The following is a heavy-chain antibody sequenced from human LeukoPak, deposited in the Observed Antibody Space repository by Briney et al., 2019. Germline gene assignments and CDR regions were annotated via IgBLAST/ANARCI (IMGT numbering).Heavy chain of an antibody. V-gene: IGHV4-38-2*02. CDR2: IYHSGST. CDR1: GYSISSGYY. CDR3: ARIPTNAVPSAHNGFDI. J-gene: IGHJ3*02. D-gene: IGHD6-19*01. Sequence: SETLSLTCTVSGYSISSGYYWGWIRPPPGKGLEWIGYIYHSGSTYYNPSLKSRVTISVDTSKNQFSLRLNSVTAADTSIYYCARIPTNAVPSAHNGFDIWGQGTMLTVSS.